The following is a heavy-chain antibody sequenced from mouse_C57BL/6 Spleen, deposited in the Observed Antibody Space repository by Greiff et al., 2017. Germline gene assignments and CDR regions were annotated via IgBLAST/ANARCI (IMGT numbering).Heavy chain of an antibody. CDR2: IYPRSGNT. Sequence: VQLQQSGAELARPGASVKLSCKASGYTFTSYGISWVKQRTGQGLEWIGEIYPRSGNTYYNEKFKGKATLTEDKSSSTAYMELRRLTSEDSAVYFCAREGDGVVRDWGQGTTVTVSS. J-gene: IGHJ2*01. CDR1: GYTFTSYG. D-gene: IGHD1-1*01. CDR3: AREGDGVVRD. V-gene: IGHV1-81*01.